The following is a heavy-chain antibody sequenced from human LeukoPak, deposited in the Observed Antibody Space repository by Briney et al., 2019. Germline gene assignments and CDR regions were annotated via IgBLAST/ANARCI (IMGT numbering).Heavy chain of an antibody. CDR2: INPSGGST. CDR1: GYTFTSYY. Sequence: ASVKVSCKASGYTFTSYYMHWVRQAPGQGLEWMGIINPSGGSTSYAQKFQGRVTMTRDTSISTAYMELSRLRSDDTAVYYCARDGNWGSLRGAFDIWGQGTMVTVSS. D-gene: IGHD7-27*01. J-gene: IGHJ3*02. V-gene: IGHV1-46*01. CDR3: ARDGNWGSLRGAFDI.